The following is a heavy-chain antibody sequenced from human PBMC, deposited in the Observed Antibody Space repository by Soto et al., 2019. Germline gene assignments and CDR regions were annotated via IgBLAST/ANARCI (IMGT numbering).Heavy chain of an antibody. J-gene: IGHJ3*02. Sequence: PSETPSLTCTVSGGSISSYYWSWIRQPPGKGLEWIGYIYYSGSTNYNPSLKSRVTISVDTSKNQFSLKLSSVTAADTAVYYCARRGGGAKRAFDIWGKGTMVTVSS. D-gene: IGHD1-26*01. CDR2: IYYSGST. V-gene: IGHV4-59*01. CDR3: ARRGGGAKRAFDI. CDR1: GGSISSYY.